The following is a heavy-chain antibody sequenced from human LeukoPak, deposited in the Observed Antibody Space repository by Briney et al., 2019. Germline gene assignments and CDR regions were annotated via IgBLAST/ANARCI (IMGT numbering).Heavy chain of an antibody. J-gene: IGHJ3*02. CDR3: ARVSGYSSGWYTRNDAFDI. Sequence: SETLSLTCTVSGGSISSYYWSWIRQPPGKGLEWIGYIYYSGSTNYNPSLKSRVTISVDTSKNQFSLKLSSVTAADTAVYYCARVSGYSSGWYTRNDAFDIWGQGTMVTVSS. V-gene: IGHV4-59*08. D-gene: IGHD6-19*01. CDR1: GGSISSYY. CDR2: IYYSGST.